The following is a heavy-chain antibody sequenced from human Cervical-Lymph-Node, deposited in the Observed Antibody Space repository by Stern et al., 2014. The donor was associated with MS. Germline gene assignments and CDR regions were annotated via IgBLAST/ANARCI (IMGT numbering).Heavy chain of an antibody. D-gene: IGHD5-12*01. CDR3: ARLGSGYDSSYLDF. CDR1: GGTFSTDK. Sequence: VQLVESGSEAKKPGSSVKVSCKVSGGTFSTDKISWVRQAPGQGLEWMGAIIPIFGTADYAQRCQDRVTINADESTSEVHMELSSLRSEDTGVYYCARLGSGYDSSYLDFWGQGTLVTVSS. CDR2: IIPIFGTA. J-gene: IGHJ4*02. V-gene: IGHV1-69*01.